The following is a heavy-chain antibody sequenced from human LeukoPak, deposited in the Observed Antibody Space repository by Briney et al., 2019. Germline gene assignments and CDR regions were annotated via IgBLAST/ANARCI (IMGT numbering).Heavy chain of an antibody. D-gene: IGHD4-23*01. Sequence: GESLKISCKTSGYNFNTYWIGRVRRMPGKGLEWMGIIYPGDSDTRYSPSFQGQVTISADKSVSTAYLQWSSLKAPDTAMYYCATAVVTDPYFDSWGQGTLVTVSS. CDR2: IYPGDSDT. J-gene: IGHJ4*02. CDR3: ATAVVTDPYFDS. CDR1: GYNFNTYW. V-gene: IGHV5-51*01.